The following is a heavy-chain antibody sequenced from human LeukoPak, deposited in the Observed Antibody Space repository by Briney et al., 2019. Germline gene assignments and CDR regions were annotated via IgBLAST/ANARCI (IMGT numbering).Heavy chain of an antibody. CDR1: GFTFSSYT. J-gene: IGHJ4*02. Sequence: PGGSLRLSCAASGFTFSSYTMNWVRQAPGKGLEWVSSISSSSDDIYYADSVKGRFTISRDNSKNTLYLQMNSLRAEDTAVYYCAKERRDGYNYGFDYWGQGTLVTVSS. D-gene: IGHD5-24*01. CDR2: ISSSSDDI. CDR3: AKERRDGYNYGFDY. V-gene: IGHV3-21*04.